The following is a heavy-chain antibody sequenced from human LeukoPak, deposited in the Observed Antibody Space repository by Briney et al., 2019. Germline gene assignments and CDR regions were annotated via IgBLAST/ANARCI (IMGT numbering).Heavy chain of an antibody. CDR3: ARGMYSSSWFFDY. V-gene: IGHV4-59*01. D-gene: IGHD6-13*01. J-gene: IGHJ4*02. CDR1: GGSTSSYY. CDR2: IYYSGST. Sequence: SETLSLTCTVSGGSTSSYYWSWIRQPPGKGLEWIGYIYYSGSTNYNPSLKSRVTISVDTSKNQFSLKLSSVTAADTAVYYCARGMYSSSWFFDYWGQGTLVTVSS.